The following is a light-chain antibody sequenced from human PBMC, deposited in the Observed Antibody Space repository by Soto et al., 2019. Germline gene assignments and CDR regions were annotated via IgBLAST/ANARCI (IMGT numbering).Light chain of an antibody. Sequence: IQLTQSPSSLSASVGDRVTISCRASQDIGNYLAWYKQKPGEAPKLLNYAESTLQSGVPLRFGGSGSGTDFTLTISSLQPEDFATYYCQQLNKYPVTFGQGTRLEIK. CDR1: QDIGNY. J-gene: IGKJ5*01. CDR3: QQLNKYPVT. CDR2: AES. V-gene: IGKV1-9*01.